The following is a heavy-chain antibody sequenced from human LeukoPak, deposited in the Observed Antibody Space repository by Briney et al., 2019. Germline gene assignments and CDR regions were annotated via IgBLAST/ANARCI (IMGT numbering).Heavy chain of an antibody. CDR2: ISGSGGST. CDR1: GFTFSSYA. J-gene: IGHJ5*02. D-gene: IGHD3-22*01. CDR3: AKDPSTYYYDSSGLNNWFDP. V-gene: IGHV3-23*01. Sequence: PGGSLRLSCAASGFTFSSYAMSWVRQAPGKGLEWVSAISGSGGSTYYADSVKGRFTISRDNSKNTLYLQMNSLRAEDTAVYYCAKDPSTYYYDSSGLNNWFDPWGQGTLVTVS.